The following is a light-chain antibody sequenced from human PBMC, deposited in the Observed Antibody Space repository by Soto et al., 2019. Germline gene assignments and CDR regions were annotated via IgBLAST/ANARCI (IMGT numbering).Light chain of an antibody. Sequence: QSVLTQPPSASGTPGQRVTISCSGSSSDVGSYNLVPWYQQHPGKAPKLMIYEGSKRPSGVSNRFSGSKSGNTASLTISGLQAEDEADYYCCSYAGSNTYVFGTGTKVTVL. CDR2: EGS. V-gene: IGLV2-23*01. CDR3: CSYAGSNTYV. CDR1: SSDVGSYNL. J-gene: IGLJ1*01.